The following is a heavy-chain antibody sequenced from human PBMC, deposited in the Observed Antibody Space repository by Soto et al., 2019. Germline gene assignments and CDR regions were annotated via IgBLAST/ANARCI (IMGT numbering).Heavy chain of an antibody. V-gene: IGHV3-7*05. CDR3: ASRYCSGGSCYFDY. Sequence: EVQLVESGGGLVQPGGSLRLSCAASGFTFSSYWMSWVRQAPGKGLEWVANIKQDGSEKYYVDSVKGRFTISRDNATNSLYLQMNSLRAEDTAVYYCASRYCSGGSCYFDYWGQGTLVTVSS. D-gene: IGHD2-15*01. CDR1: GFTFSSYW. J-gene: IGHJ4*02. CDR2: IKQDGSEK.